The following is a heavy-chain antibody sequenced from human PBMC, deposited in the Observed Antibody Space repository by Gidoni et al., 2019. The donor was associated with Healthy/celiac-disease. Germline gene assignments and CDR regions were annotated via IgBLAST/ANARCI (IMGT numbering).Heavy chain of an antibody. D-gene: IGHD3-3*01. CDR2: IYYSGST. CDR3: ARDYDFWSGYYWGMDV. Sequence: QVQLQESGPGLVKPSQTLSLTCTVSGGSIRSGRYYWSWIRQHPGKGLEWIGYIYYSGSTYYNPSLKSRVTISVDTSKNQFSLKLSSVTAADTAVYYCARDYDFWSGYYWGMDVWGQGTTVTVSS. CDR1: GGSIRSGRYY. V-gene: IGHV4-31*03. J-gene: IGHJ6*02.